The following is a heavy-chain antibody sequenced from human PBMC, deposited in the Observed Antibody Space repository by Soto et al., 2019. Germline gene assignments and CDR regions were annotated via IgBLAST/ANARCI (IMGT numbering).Heavy chain of an antibody. V-gene: IGHV3-9*01. CDR2: ISWNSGSI. Sequence: EVQLVESGGGLVQPGRSLRLSCAASGFTFDDYAMHWVRQAPGKGLEWVSGISWNSGSIGYADSVKGRFTISRDNAKNSLYLQMNSLRAEDTALYYCAIDKAYNWNFGNPFDYWGQGTLVTVSS. CDR1: GFTFDDYA. J-gene: IGHJ4*02. D-gene: IGHD1-7*01. CDR3: AIDKAYNWNFGNPFDY.